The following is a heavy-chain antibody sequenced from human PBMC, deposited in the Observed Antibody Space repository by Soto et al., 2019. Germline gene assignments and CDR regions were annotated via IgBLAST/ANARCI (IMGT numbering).Heavy chain of an antibody. CDR2: IGTAGDT. J-gene: IGHJ2*01. Sequence: GGSLRLSCAASGFTFSSYDMHWVRQATGKGLEWVSAIGTAGDTYYPGSVKGLFIISGENAKNSLYLQMNRLRAGDTSDYYAAASCSGGSCVRGYYFDYWGRGTLVTVS. V-gene: IGHV3-13*01. CDR1: GFTFSSYD. D-gene: IGHD2-15*01. CDR3: AASCSGGSCVRGYYFDY.